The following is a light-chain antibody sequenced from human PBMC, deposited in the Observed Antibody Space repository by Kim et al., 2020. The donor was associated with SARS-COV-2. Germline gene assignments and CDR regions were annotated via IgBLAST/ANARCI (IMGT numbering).Light chain of an antibody. Sequence: DIQMTQSPSTLSASVGDRVTITCRASQSVDNLLAWYQQKPGKGPKLLIYKVTILESGVPSRFSGSGSGTEFTLTITNLQPDDFATYYCQQYTSFSSTFGQGTTLEI. CDR1: QSVDNL. V-gene: IGKV1-5*03. CDR2: KVT. CDR3: QQYTSFSST. J-gene: IGKJ2*01.